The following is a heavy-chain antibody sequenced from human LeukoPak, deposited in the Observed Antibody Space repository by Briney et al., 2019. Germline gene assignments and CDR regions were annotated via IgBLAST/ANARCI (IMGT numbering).Heavy chain of an antibody. CDR1: GFTFSSYA. J-gene: IGHJ5*02. CDR2: ISYDGSNK. Sequence: PGRSLRLSCAASGFTFSSYAMHWVRQAPGKGLEWVAVISYDGSNKYYAGSVKGRFTISRDNSKNTLYLQMNSLRAEDTAVYYCARGDSNLRAGGVNWFDPWGQGTLVTVSS. CDR3: ARGDSNLRAGGVNWFDP. D-gene: IGHD4-11*01. V-gene: IGHV3-30-3*01.